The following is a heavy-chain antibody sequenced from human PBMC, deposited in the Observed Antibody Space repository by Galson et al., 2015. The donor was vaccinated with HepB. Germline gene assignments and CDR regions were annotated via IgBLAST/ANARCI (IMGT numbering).Heavy chain of an antibody. D-gene: IGHD4-17*01. CDR3: ARESVRDGDPTGWFDP. CDR1: GFTSSSYG. J-gene: IGHJ5*02. CDR2: IWYDGSNK. Sequence: SLRLSCAASGFTSSSYGMHWVRQAPGKGLEWVAVIWYDGSNKYYADSVKGRFTISRDNSKNTLYLQMNSLRAEDRAVYYCARESVRDGDPTGWFDPWGQGTLVTVSS. V-gene: IGHV3-33*01.